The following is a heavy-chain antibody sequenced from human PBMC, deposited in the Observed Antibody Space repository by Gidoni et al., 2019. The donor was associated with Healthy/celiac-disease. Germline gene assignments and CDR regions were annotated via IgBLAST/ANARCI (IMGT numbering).Heavy chain of an antibody. CDR2: TIPILGIA. CDR1: GGTFSSYA. J-gene: IGHJ6*03. CDR3: ARVRGLERTGNYYYYYYMDV. V-gene: IGHV1-69*04. Sequence: QVQLVQSGAEVKKPGSSVKVSCKASGGTFSSYAISWVRQAPGQGLEWMGRTIPILGIANYAQKFQGRVTITADKSTSTAYMELSSLRSEDTAVYYCARVRGLERTGNYYYYYYMDVWGKGTTVTVSS. D-gene: IGHD1-1*01.